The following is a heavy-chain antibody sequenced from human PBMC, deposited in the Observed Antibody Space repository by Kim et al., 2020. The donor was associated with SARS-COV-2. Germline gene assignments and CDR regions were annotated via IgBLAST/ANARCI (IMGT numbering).Heavy chain of an antibody. D-gene: IGHD2-8*01. CDR1: GGTFSSYA. V-gene: IGHV1-69*04. CDR3: ARDPDCTNGVCYNHNDY. J-gene: IGHJ4*02. CDR2: IIPILGIA. Sequence: SVKVSCKASGGTFSSYAISWVRQAPGQGLEWMGRIIPILGIANYAQKFQGRVTITADKSTSTAYMELSSLRSEDTAVYYCARDPDCTNGVCYNHNDYWGQGTLVTVSS.